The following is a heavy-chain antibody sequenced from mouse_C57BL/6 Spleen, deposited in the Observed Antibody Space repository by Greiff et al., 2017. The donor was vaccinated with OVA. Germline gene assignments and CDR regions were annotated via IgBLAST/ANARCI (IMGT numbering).Heavy chain of an antibody. CDR1: GYTFTSYW. V-gene: IGHV1-50*01. J-gene: IGHJ2*01. CDR2: IDPSDSYT. CDR3: ARGGRLPYYFDY. Sequence: VQLQQPGAELVKPGASVKLSCKASGYTFTSYWMQWVKQRPGQGLEWIGEIDPSDSYTNYNQKFKGKATLTVDTSSSTAYMQLSSLTSEDSAVYYCARGGRLPYYFDYWGQGTTLTVSS.